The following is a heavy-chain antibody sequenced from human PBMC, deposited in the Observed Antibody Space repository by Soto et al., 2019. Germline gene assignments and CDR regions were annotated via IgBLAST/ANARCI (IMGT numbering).Heavy chain of an antibody. CDR3: AREARKRFGYGVGYYYYMDV. CDR2: INHSGST. V-gene: IGHV4-34*01. CDR1: GGSFSGYY. Sequence: PSETLSLTCAVYGGSFSGYYWSWIRQPPGKGLEWIGEINHSGSTNYNPSLKSRVTISVDTSKNQFSLKLSSVTAADTAVYYGAREARKRFGYGVGYYYYMDVWGKGTTVTVSS. D-gene: IGHD5-12*01. J-gene: IGHJ6*03.